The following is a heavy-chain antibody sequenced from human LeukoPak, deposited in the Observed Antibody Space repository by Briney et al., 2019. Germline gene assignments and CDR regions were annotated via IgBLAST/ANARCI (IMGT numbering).Heavy chain of an antibody. CDR1: GYTFTSYG. J-gene: IGHJ6*03. D-gene: IGHD6-6*01. CDR2: ISAYNGNT. Sequence: ASVKVSCKASGYTFTSYGISWVRQAPGQGLEWMGWISAYNGNTNYAQKLQGGVTMTTDTSTSTAYMELRSLRSDDTAVYYCARDLAEQLVLDYYYYMDVWGKGTTVTVSS. CDR3: ARDLAEQLVLDYYYYMDV. V-gene: IGHV1-18*01.